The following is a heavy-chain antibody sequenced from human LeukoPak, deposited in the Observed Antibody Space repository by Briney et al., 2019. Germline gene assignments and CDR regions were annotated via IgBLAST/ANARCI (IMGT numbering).Heavy chain of an antibody. D-gene: IGHD2-8*02. J-gene: IGHJ1*01. CDR3: ARVSGGGYFQH. CDR1: GFTFSDHY. V-gene: IGHV3-72*01. CDR2: TRDKANRYTT. Sequence: GGSLRLSCAASGFTFSDHYMDWVRQAPGKGLDWVGRTRDKANRYTTEYAASVKGRFTISRDDSKNSLYLQMNSLKTEDTAVYYCARVSGGGYFQHWGQGTLVTVSS.